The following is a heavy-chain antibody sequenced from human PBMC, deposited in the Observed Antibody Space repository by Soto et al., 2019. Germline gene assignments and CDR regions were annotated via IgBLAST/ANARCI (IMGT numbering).Heavy chain of an antibody. J-gene: IGHJ4*02. CDR3: ARLTTYYYDSSGSRFDY. CDR2: IYHSGST. V-gene: IGHV4-30-2*02. D-gene: IGHD3-22*01. Sequence: TLSLPFAVSGGSISSGGYSWSFIRQPPGKGLEWIGYIYHSGSTYYNPSLKGRVTISVDTSKNQFSLKLSSVTAAETAVYYCARLTTYYYDSSGSRFDYWGQGTLVTVSS. CDR1: GGSISSGGYS.